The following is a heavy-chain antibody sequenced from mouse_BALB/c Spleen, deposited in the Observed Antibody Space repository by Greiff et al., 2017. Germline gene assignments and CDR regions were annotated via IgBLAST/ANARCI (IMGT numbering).Heavy chain of an antibody. D-gene: IGHD4-1*01. V-gene: IGHV5-15*02. J-gene: IGHJ2*01. CDR3: ARGLGRGYYFDY. Sequence: EVKLVESGGGLVQPGGSRKLSCAASGFTFSDYGMAWVRQAPGKGPEWVAFISNLAYSIYYADTVTGRFTISRENAKNTLYLEMSSLRSEDTAMYYCARGLGRGYYFDYWGQGTTLTVSS. CDR1: GFTFSDYG. CDR2: ISNLAYSI.